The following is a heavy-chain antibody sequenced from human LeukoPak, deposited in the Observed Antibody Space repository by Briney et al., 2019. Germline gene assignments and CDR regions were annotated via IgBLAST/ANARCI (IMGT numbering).Heavy chain of an antibody. CDR1: GGSISSGGYY. J-gene: IGHJ3*02. CDR3: ARRTYSAFDI. V-gene: IGHV4-30-2*01. Sequence: SETLSFTCTVSGGSISSGGYYWSWIRQPPGKGLEWIGYIYHSGSTYYNPSLKSRVTISVDTSKNQFSLKLSSVTAADTAVYYCARRTYSAFDIWGQGTMVTVSS. CDR2: IYHSGST. D-gene: IGHD1-1*01.